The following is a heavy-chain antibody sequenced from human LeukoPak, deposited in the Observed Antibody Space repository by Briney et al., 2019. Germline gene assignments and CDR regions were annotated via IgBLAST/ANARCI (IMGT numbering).Heavy chain of an antibody. CDR2: INHSGST. CDR3: ARGRRPRTFDY. Sequence: SGTLSLTCAVYGGSFSGYYWSWIRQPPGKGLEWIGEINHSGSTNYNPSLKSRVTISVDTSKNQFSLKLSSVTAADTAVYYCARGRRPRTFDYWGQGTLVTVSS. V-gene: IGHV4-34*01. J-gene: IGHJ4*02. CDR1: GGSFSGYY.